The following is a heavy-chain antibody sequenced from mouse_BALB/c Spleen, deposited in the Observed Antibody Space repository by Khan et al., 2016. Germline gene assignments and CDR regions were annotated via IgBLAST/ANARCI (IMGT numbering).Heavy chain of an antibody. D-gene: IGHD2-2*01. J-gene: IGHJ4*01. V-gene: IGHV14-3*02. Sequence: VQLKQSGAELVKPGASVKVSCTASGFNIKDTYMHWVKQRPEQGLEWIGRIDLANGDSEYDPKFQGRATITADTSSNTAYLQLSTLTSEDTAVYYCARSGYDLYYYAMDYWGQGTSVTVSS. CDR1: GFNIKDTY. CDR2: IDLANGDS. CDR3: ARSGYDLYYYAMDY.